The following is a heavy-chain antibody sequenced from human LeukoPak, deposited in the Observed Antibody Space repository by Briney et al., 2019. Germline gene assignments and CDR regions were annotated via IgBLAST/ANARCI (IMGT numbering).Heavy chain of an antibody. Sequence: PSETLSLTCTVSGGSISSGDYYWSWIRQPPGKGLEWIGYIYYSGSTYYNPSLKSRVTISVDTSKNQSSLKLSSVTAADTAVYYCARGGTTNWFDPWGQGTLVTVSS. V-gene: IGHV4-30-4*01. CDR1: GGSISSGDYY. CDR3: ARGGTTNWFDP. J-gene: IGHJ5*02. D-gene: IGHD1-1*01. CDR2: IYYSGST.